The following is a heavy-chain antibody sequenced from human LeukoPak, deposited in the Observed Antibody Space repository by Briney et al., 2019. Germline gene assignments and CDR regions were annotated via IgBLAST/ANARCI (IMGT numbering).Heavy chain of an antibody. V-gene: IGHV4-39*07. J-gene: IGHJ3*02. Sequence: SSETLSLTCTVSGGSISSSSYYWGWIRQPPGKGLEWIGSIYYSGSTYYNPSLKSRVTISVDTSKNQFSLKLSSVTAADTAVYYCARHDDYGRGFDIWGQGTMVTVSS. CDR2: IYYSGST. CDR1: GGSISSSSYY. CDR3: ARHDDYGRGFDI. D-gene: IGHD4-17*01.